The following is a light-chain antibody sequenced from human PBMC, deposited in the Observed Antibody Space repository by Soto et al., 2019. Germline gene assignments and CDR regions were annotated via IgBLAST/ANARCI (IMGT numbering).Light chain of an antibody. CDR2: EDV. Sequence: NFMLTQPHSVSESPGKTVSISCTRTSGSIASNYVQWYQQRPGSAPTTVIYEDVGRPSGVPDRFSGSIDSSSNSASLTISGLKTEDEADYYCQSYDTSTVVFGGGTKLTVL. J-gene: IGLJ2*01. CDR1: SGSIASNY. CDR3: QSYDTSTVV. V-gene: IGLV6-57*04.